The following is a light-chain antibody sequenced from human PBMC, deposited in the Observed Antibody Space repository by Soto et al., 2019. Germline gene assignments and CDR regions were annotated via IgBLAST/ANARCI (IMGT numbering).Light chain of an antibody. V-gene: IGLV2-8*01. Sequence: QSVLTQSPSASGSPGQSVTISCTGTSSDIGGYNSVSWYQQHPGKAPKVMIYDVTKRPSGVPDRFSGSKSGNTASLTVSALHAEDEADYYFSSYTDRKHLVFGAGTKLTVL. CDR1: SSDIGGYNS. CDR3: SSYTDRKHLV. J-gene: IGLJ1*01. CDR2: DVT.